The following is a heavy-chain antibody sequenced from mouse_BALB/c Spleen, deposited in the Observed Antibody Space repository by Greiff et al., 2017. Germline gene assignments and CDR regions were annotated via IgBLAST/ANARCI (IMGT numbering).Heavy chain of an antibody. Sequence: EVQGVESGGGLVKPGGSLKLSCAASGFAFSSYDMSWVRQTPEKRLEWVAYISSGGGSTYYPDTVKGRFTISRDNAKNTLYLQMSSLKSEDTAMYYCARHDGFSYYFDYWGQGTTLTVSS. D-gene: IGHD1-1*01. CDR3: ARHDGFSYYFDY. V-gene: IGHV5-12-1*01. CDR1: GFAFSSYD. CDR2: ISSGGGST. J-gene: IGHJ2*01.